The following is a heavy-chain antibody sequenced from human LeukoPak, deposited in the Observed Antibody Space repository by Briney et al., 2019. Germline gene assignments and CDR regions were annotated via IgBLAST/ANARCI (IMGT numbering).Heavy chain of an antibody. CDR1: GYTFTDYY. D-gene: IGHD3-22*01. CDR2: INPNSGGT. V-gene: IGHV1-2*02. CDR3: ARSSGYYSSLFYMHV. Sequence: GASVKVSCKASGYTFTDYYMHWVRQAPGQGLEWMGWINPNSGGTNYAQKFQGRVTMTRDTSISTAYMELSRLRSDDTAVYYCARSSGYYSSLFYMHVWGKGTTVTVSS. J-gene: IGHJ6*03.